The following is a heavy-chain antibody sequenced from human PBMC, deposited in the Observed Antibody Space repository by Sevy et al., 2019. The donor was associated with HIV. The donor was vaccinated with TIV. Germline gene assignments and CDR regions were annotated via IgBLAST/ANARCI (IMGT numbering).Heavy chain of an antibody. CDR2: ISYDGSNK. J-gene: IGHJ4*02. V-gene: IGHV3-30*18. D-gene: IGHD5-12*01. CDR1: GFTFSSYG. CDR3: AKAVDIVAIWPPFDY. Sequence: GGSLRLSCAASGFTFSSYGMHWVRQAPGKGLEWVAVISYDGSNKYYADSVKGRFTISRDNSKNTLYLQMNSLRAEDTAVYYCAKAVDIVAIWPPFDYWGQGTLVTVSS.